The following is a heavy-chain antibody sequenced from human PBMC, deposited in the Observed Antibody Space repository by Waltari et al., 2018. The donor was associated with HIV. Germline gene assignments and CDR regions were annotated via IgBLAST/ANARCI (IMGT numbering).Heavy chain of an antibody. CDR3: ARVITAMIQDL. D-gene: IGHD5-18*01. CDR1: GFTLGASA. J-gene: IGHJ4*02. Sequence: VQLVESGGGLVQPGRSLRLSCTTSGFTLGASAMGWFRQAPGKGLEWVGFIRTKTFDGTTEYAASVNGRFTISRDDSRSVAHLQMNSLKTEDTGVYYCARVITAMIQDLWGQGTLVTVSS. CDR2: IRTKTFDGTT. V-gene: IGHV3-49*03.